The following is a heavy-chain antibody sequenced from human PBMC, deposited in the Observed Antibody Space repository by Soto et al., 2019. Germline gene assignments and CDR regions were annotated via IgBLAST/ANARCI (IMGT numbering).Heavy chain of an antibody. CDR1: GFTFDDFA. CDR2: VNWDGDTT. J-gene: IGHJ6*02. Sequence: GSLRLSCAASGFTFDDFAMCWVRQVPGKGLEWISLVNWDGDTTFYADSVKGRFIISRDNSKNSVYLQMNSLRSDDSAIYYCAKGATVTTHYQYYGMDVWGRGTTVTVSS. V-gene: IGHV3-43D*04. CDR3: AKGATVTTHYQYYGMDV. D-gene: IGHD4-17*01.